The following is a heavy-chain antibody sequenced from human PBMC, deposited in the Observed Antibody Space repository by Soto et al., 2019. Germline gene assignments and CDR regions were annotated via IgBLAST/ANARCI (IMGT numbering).Heavy chain of an antibody. CDR3: AREGAPIAARFVLDY. CDR2: IWYDGSNK. V-gene: IGHV3-33*01. Sequence: GGSLRLSCAASGFTFSSYGMHWVRQAPGKGLEWVAVIWYDGSNKYYADSVKGRFTISRDNSKNTLYLQMNSLRAEDTAVYYCAREGAPIAARFVLDYWGQGTLVTVSS. CDR1: GFTFSSYG. D-gene: IGHD6-6*01. J-gene: IGHJ4*02.